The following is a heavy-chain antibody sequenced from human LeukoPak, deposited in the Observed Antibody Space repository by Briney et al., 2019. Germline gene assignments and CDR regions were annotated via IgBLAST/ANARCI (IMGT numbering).Heavy chain of an antibody. J-gene: IGHJ4*02. Sequence: GGSLRLSCAASGFTFSSYGMHWVRQAPGKGLEWVAVIWNDGTNKYYADSVKGRFTISRDNSKNTLYLQMNSLRAEDTAVYYCARDLYTDYVWGSFDYWGQGTLVTVSS. CDR2: IWNDGTNK. CDR1: GFTFSSYG. CDR3: ARDLYTDYVWGSFDY. V-gene: IGHV3-33*01. D-gene: IGHD3-16*01.